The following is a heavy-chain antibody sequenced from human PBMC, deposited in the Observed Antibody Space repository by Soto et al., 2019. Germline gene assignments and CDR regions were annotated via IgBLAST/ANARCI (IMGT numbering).Heavy chain of an antibody. V-gene: IGHV3-30*18. Sequence: GGSLRLSCAASGFTFSSYGMHWVRQAPGKGLEWVAVISYDGISKYYADSVKGRFTISRDNSKNTLFLEMNSLKPEDTAVYYCTKDQWTLIYCGSTSCYTEFDYWGQGTLVTVSS. CDR1: GFTFSSYG. CDR3: TKDQWTLIYCGSTSCYTEFDY. CDR2: ISYDGISK. J-gene: IGHJ4*02. D-gene: IGHD2-2*02.